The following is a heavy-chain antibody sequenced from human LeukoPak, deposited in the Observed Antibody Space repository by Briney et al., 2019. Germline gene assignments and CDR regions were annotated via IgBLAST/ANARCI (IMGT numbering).Heavy chain of an antibody. CDR1: GFTVDSNY. D-gene: IGHD3-22*01. J-gene: IGHJ4*02. V-gene: IGHV3-53*01. Sequence: GGSLRLSCAASGFTVDSNYLSWVRQAPGKGLEWVSTIYTGGNTYYAASVKGRFTLSRDFSKNTVFLHMNSLRAEDTAMYYCARGDDSGYYDYFDYWGQGALVTVSS. CDR2: IYTGGNT. CDR3: ARGDDSGYYDYFDY.